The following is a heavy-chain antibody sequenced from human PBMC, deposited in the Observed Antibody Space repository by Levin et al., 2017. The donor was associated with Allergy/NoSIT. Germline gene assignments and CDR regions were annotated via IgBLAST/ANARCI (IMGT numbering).Heavy chain of an antibody. CDR2: ITGSGDTT. D-gene: IGHD2-15*01. CDR3: AKGQKGSCSAGSCYPFDY. CDR1: GFTFNNYA. Sequence: GESLKISCVASGFTFNNYAMSWVRQAPGKGLDCVAAITGSGDTTYHADSVKGRFTISRDHSKSTLYLQMNSLRAEDTALYYCAKGQKGSCSAGSCYPFDYWGQGALVTVSS. J-gene: IGHJ4*02. V-gene: IGHV3-23*01.